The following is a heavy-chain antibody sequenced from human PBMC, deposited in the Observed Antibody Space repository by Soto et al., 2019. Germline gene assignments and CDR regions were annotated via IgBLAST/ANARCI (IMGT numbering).Heavy chain of an antibody. J-gene: IGHJ4*02. V-gene: IGHV4-28*01. CDR1: GYSISSSNW. D-gene: IGHD1-26*01. CDR3: ARREIQGPIDS. Sequence: SETRSLTCAVSGYSISSSNWWGWIRQPPGKGLEWIGYIYYSGTTYYNPSLKSRVTMSVDTSKNQFSLKLTSVTAVDTAVYYCARREIQGPIDSWGQGTLVTVSS. CDR2: IYYSGTT.